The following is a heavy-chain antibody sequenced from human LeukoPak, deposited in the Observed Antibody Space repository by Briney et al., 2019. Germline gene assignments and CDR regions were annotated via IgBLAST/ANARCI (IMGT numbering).Heavy chain of an antibody. J-gene: IGHJ4*02. Sequence: SQTLSLTCAISGDSVSTDSAAWKSIRQSPSRGLEWLGTTYFGSKWYNDYAVSVKSRIAINPDTCKNQFALQLNSVTPEDTAIYYCARGWLRTGFDYWGQGTLVTVSS. D-gene: IGHD5-12*01. CDR1: GDSVSTDSAA. CDR3: ARGWLRTGFDY. V-gene: IGHV6-1*01. CDR2: TYFGSKWYN.